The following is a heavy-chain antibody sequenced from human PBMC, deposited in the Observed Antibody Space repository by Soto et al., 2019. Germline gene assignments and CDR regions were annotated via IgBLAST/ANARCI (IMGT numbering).Heavy chain of an antibody. Sequence: ASVKVSCKASGYTFTSYGISWVRQAPGQGLEWMGWISAYNGNTNYAQKLQGRVTMTTATSTSTAYMELRSLRSDDTAVYYFARVKYSPLYYYYYVMAVWGQGTTVTVSS. J-gene: IGHJ6*02. CDR1: GYTFTSYG. V-gene: IGHV1-18*01. D-gene: IGHD5-18*01. CDR3: ARVKYSPLYYYYYVMAV. CDR2: ISAYNGNT.